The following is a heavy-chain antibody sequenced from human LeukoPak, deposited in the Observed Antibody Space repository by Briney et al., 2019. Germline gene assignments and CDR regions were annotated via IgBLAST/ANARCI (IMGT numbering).Heavy chain of an antibody. CDR1: EYTFSNYV. Sequence: SVTVSCKASEYTFSNYVINWVRLASGQGLEWMGWINPNSGNTGYAQKFQGRVSMTSDASINTLFMELSSLRSEDTGVYYCATGAGYCSGTTCYVWLDPWGQGTLVTVSS. D-gene: IGHD2-15*01. CDR2: INPNSGNT. J-gene: IGHJ5*02. CDR3: ATGAGYCSGTTCYVWLDP. V-gene: IGHV1-8*01.